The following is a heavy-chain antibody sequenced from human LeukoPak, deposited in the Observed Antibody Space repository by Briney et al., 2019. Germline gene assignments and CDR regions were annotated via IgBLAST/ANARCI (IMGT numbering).Heavy chain of an antibody. V-gene: IGHV3-48*02. J-gene: IGHJ4*02. CDR3: ASSGSYRFDY. CDR1: GFTFSSYS. Sequence: GGSLRPSCAASGFTFSSYSMNWVRQAPGKGLEWVSHITASGTAMFYADSVKGRLTISRDNAKNSLYLQMNSLRDEDTAVYYCASSGSYRFDYWGQGTLVTVSS. D-gene: IGHD1-26*01. CDR2: ITASGTAM.